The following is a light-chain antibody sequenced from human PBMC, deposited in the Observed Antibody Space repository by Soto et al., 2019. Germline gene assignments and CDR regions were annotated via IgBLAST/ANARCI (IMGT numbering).Light chain of an antibody. V-gene: IGLV2-14*01. CDR1: SSDVGGYNY. CDR3: SSYTSSSALYV. J-gene: IGLJ1*01. Sequence: SALAQPASVSESPGQSITISCTGTSSDVGGYNYVSWYQQHPGKAPKLMIYEVSNRPSGVSNRFSGSKSGNTAFLTIYGLQADDEADYHCSSYTSSSALYVFGTGTKLTVL. CDR2: EVS.